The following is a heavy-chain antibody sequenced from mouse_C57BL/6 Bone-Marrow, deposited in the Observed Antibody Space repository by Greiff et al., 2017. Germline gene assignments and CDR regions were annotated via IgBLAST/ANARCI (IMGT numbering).Heavy chain of an antibody. J-gene: IGHJ1*03. CDR3: VRGYDGYARWYFDV. Sequence: EVHLVESGGGLVQPKGSLKLSCAASGFTFNTYAMHWVRQAPGKGLEWVARIRSKSSNYATYYADSVKDRVTISRDDSQSMLYLQMNNLKTEDTDMYYGVRGYDGYARWYFDVWGTGTTVTVSS. D-gene: IGHD2-3*01. CDR1: GFTFNTYA. CDR2: IRSKSSNYAT. V-gene: IGHV10-3*01.